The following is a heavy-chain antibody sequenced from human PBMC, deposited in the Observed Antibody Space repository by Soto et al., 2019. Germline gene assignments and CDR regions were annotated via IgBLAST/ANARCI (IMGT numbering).Heavy chain of an antibody. D-gene: IGHD5-18*01. CDR2: FDPEDGET. CDR1: GYTLTELS. V-gene: IGHV1-24*01. CDR3: ATDLTGGGIRDYYYGMDV. Sequence: GPSVKFSCKVSGYTLTELSMHWVRQDPGKGLEWMGGFDPEDGETIYAQKFQGRVTMTEDTSTDTAYMELSSLRSEDTAVYYCATDLTGGGIRDYYYGMDVWGQGTTVTVS. J-gene: IGHJ6*02.